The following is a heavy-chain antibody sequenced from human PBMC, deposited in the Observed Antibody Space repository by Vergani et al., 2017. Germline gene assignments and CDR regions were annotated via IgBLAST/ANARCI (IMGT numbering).Heavy chain of an antibody. CDR1: GFTSSYYG. Sequence: QVHLVESGGGVVQPGRSLRLSCVVSGFTSSYYGMHWVRQAPGKGLEWVAVISYDGTQKYYADSVKGRFTISRDNSKSTLYLQMNSLRTEDTAVYYCAKVSSDFWSGQGAFDIWGQGTMVTVSS. CDR3: AKVSSDFWSGQGAFDI. CDR2: ISYDGTQK. D-gene: IGHD3-3*01. J-gene: IGHJ3*02. V-gene: IGHV3-30*18.